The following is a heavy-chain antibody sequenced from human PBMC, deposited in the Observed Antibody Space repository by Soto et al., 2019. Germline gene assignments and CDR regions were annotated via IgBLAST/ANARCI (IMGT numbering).Heavy chain of an antibody. CDR3: ASLYDYGHYYFDS. CDR1: GVSISGYY. Sequence: PSETLSLTCTVSGVSISGYYWSWIRQPPGKGLEWIGYIYYSGSTNYNPSLKSRVTISMDTSKNQFSLKLSSVTAADTAVYYCASLYDYGHYYFDSWGQGTLVTVSS. V-gene: IGHV4-59*01. D-gene: IGHD4-17*01. CDR2: IYYSGST. J-gene: IGHJ4*02.